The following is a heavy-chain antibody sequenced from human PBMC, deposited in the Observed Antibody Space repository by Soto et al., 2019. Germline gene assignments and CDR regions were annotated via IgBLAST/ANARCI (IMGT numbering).Heavy chain of an antibody. Sequence: PSETLSLTCTVSGGSISSSSYYWGWIRQPPGKGLEWIGSIYYSGSTYYNPSLKSRVTMSVDPSKNQFSLKLISVTAADTAVYYCARHWITMVRGVCHFDYWGQGTLVTVSS. V-gene: IGHV4-39*01. J-gene: IGHJ4*02. D-gene: IGHD3-10*01. CDR1: GGSISSSSYY. CDR2: IYYSGST. CDR3: ARHWITMVRGVCHFDY.